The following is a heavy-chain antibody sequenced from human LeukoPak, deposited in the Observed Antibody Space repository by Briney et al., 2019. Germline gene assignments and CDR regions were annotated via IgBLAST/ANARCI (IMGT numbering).Heavy chain of an antibody. J-gene: IGHJ3*02. CDR1: GASFSGYY. Sequence: SETLSLTCAVYGASFSGYYWSWIRQSPGKGLEWIGEINHSGSTNYNPSLKSRVTISVDTSKNQFSLKLSSVTAADTAIYYCARGNIVVFTGDAFDIWGQGTMVTVSS. D-gene: IGHD3-22*01. V-gene: IGHV4-34*01. CDR2: INHSGST. CDR3: ARGNIVVFTGDAFDI.